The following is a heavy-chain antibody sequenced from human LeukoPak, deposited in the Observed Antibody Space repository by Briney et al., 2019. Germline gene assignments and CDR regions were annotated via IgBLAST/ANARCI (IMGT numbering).Heavy chain of an antibody. D-gene: IGHD1-26*01. CDR2: ISWNGGSI. CDR3: AKRSESGGPIYFDP. Sequence: GGSLRLSCAASGFTFDDYIMHWVRQAPGKGLEWVSGISWNGGSIGYADSVKGRFTISRDNAKSSLYLQMNGLRPEDTALYYWAKRSESGGPIYFDPWGHGTLVTVSS. V-gene: IGHV3-9*01. J-gene: IGHJ5*02. CDR1: GFTFDDYI.